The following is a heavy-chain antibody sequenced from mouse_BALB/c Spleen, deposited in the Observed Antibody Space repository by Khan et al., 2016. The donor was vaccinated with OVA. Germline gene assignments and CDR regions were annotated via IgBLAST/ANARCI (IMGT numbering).Heavy chain of an antibody. CDR3: AKTYYSYDRYFDV. Sequence: QIQLVQSGPELKKPGETVKISCKASGYTFTNYGMNWVKQAPGKGLKWMGWINTYTGEPTYAEDFKGRFAFSLETSASTAYLQINNLKNEDMATYFCAKTYYSYDRYFDVWGAGTTVTVSS. CDR1: GYTFTNYG. V-gene: IGHV9-1*02. CDR2: INTYTGEP. D-gene: IGHD2-12*01. J-gene: IGHJ1*01.